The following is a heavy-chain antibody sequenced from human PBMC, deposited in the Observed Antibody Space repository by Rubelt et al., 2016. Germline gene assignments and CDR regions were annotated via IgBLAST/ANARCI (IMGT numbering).Heavy chain of an antibody. CDR2: SSAYNGNT. Sequence: QVQLVQSGAEVKKPGASVKVSCKASGYTFTSYGISWVRQAPGQGLEWMGWSSAYNGNTNYAQKLQGRVTMTTDTSTSTAYMERRSLRSDDTAVYYCARDPLPVRGVIMTPTHWGQGTLVTVSS. CDR1: GYTFTSYG. J-gene: IGHJ4*02. D-gene: IGHD3-10*01. CDR3: ARDPLPVRGVIMTPTH. V-gene: IGHV1-18*01.